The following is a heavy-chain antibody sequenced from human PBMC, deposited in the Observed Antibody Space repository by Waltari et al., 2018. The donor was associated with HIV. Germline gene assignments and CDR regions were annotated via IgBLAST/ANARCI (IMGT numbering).Heavy chain of an antibody. CDR2: IYYSGST. Sequence: QVQLQESGPGLVKPSETLSLTCTVSGGSISSYYWSWIRQPPGKGLAWIGYIYYSGSTNYNPSLKSRGTISVDTSKNPFSLKLSSVTAADTAVYYCARGNTVRGAGRYYYYGMDVWGQGTTVTVSS. D-gene: IGHD2-15*01. V-gene: IGHV4-59*01. CDR3: ARGNTVRGAGRYYYYGMDV. CDR1: GGSISSYY. J-gene: IGHJ6*02.